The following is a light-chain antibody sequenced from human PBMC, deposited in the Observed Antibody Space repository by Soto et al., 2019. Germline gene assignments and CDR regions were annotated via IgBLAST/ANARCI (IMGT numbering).Light chain of an antibody. CDR1: QSVSSNY. CDR3: EHYGSSLWT. CDR2: GAS. J-gene: IGKJ1*01. Sequence: EIVLTQSPGTLSLSPGERATLSCRASQSVSSNYLGWYQQKPGQAPRLLIYGASSRATGIRDRFSGSGSGTDFTLTISRLEPDDFAVYYCEHYGSSLWTFGQGTKVESK. V-gene: IGKV3-20*01.